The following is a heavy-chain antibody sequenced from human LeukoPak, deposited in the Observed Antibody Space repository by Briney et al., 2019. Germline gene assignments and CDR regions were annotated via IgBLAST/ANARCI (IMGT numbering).Heavy chain of an antibody. D-gene: IGHD3-3*01. V-gene: IGHV4-39*07. J-gene: IGHJ6*02. CDR3: ARGGAGYYYYGFDV. Sequence: SETLSLTCTVSGGSISSSSYYWGWIRQSPGKGLEWIGEIHHSGTTNYNPSLKSRVTISIDTSKNQFSLRLSSVTAADTAVYYCARGGAGYYYYGFDVWGQGTAVTVSS. CDR2: IHHSGTT. CDR1: GGSISSSSYY.